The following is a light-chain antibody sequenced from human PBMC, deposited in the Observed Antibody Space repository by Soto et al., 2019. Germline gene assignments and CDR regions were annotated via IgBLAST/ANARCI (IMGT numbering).Light chain of an antibody. J-gene: IGLJ2*01. V-gene: IGLV2-14*01. CDR2: EVS. CDR3: TSFTTSTTVV. Sequence: QSVLTQPASVSGSPGQSITISCTGTSNDIGTYNYVSWYQHHPGKAPKLLIYEVSNRPSGVSNHFSGSKSGNTASLTISGLQAEDEADYHCTSFTTSTTVVFGGGTKLTVL. CDR1: SNDIGTYNY.